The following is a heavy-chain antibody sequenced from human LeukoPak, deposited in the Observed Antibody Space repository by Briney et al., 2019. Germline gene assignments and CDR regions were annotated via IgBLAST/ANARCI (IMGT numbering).Heavy chain of an antibody. D-gene: IGHD3-22*01. J-gene: IGHJ4*02. CDR1: GFTFSDYS. V-gene: IGHV3-48*01. CDR3: ARSSGYPFFDY. CDR2: ITSTSDTI. Sequence: PGGSPRLSCEASGFTFSDYSMNWVRQAPGEGLEWLSYITSTSDTIYYADSVKGRFTSSRDNAKNSVYLQMNSLRAEDTAVYYCARSSGYPFFDYWGQGTLVTVSS.